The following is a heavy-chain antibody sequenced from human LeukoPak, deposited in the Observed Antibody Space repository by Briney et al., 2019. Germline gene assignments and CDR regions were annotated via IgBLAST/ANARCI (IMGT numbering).Heavy chain of an antibody. CDR2: ISGSGGST. CDR3: AAYSSGWSPRTYYFDY. Sequence: GGSLRLSCAASGFTFSSYAMSWVRQAPGKGLEWVSAISGSGGSTYYADSVKGRFTISRDNSKNTLYQQMNSLRAEDTAVYYCAAYSSGWSPRTYYFDYWGQGTLVTVFS. D-gene: IGHD6-19*01. V-gene: IGHV3-23*01. J-gene: IGHJ4*02. CDR1: GFTFSSYA.